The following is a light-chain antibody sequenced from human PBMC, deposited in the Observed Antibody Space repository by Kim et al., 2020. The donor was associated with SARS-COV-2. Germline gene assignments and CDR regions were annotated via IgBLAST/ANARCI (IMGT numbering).Light chain of an antibody. CDR1: QSVSSY. Sequence: EIVLTQSPATLSLSPGERATLSCRASQSVSSYLAWYQQKPGQAPRLLIYDASNRATGIPARFSGSGSGTDFTLTISNLEPEDFAVYYCQQRRNWAITFVQGTRLEIK. V-gene: IGKV3-11*01. CDR3: QQRRNWAIT. CDR2: DAS. J-gene: IGKJ5*01.